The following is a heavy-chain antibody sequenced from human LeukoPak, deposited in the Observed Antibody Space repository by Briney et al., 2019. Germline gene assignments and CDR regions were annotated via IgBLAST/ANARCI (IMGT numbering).Heavy chain of an antibody. CDR3: ARWYPPMVRGVIGRTGHYYYYMDV. D-gene: IGHD3-10*01. V-gene: IGHV4-39*07. Sequence: SETLSLTCTVSGGSISSSSYYWGWIRQPPGKGLEWIGEINHSGSTYYNPSLKSRVTISVDTSKNQFSLKLSSVTAADTAVYYCARWYPPMVRGVIGRTGHYYYYMDVWGKGTTVTISS. CDR1: GGSISSSSYY. J-gene: IGHJ6*03. CDR2: INHSGST.